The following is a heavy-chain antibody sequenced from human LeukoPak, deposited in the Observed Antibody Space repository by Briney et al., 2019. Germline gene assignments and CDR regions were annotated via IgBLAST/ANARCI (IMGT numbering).Heavy chain of an antibody. J-gene: IGHJ4*02. D-gene: IGHD1-26*01. CDR1: GFTFSSYA. CDR2: ISGSGDST. CDR3: ARDLVGGYYFDY. Sequence: PSGGSLRLSCAASGFTFSSYAMSWVRQAPGKGLEWVSAISGSGDSTYYADSVKGRFTISRDNSKNTLYLQMNSLRAEDTAVYYCARDLVGGYYFDYWGQGTLVTVSS. V-gene: IGHV3-23*01.